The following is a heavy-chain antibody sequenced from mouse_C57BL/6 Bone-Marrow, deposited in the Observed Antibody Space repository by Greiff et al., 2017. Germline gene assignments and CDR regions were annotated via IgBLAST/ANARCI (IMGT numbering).Heavy chain of an antibody. V-gene: IGHV1-26*01. CDR1: GYTFTDYY. J-gene: IGHJ2*01. CDR3: ATLWRGFDY. Sequence: EVQLQQSGPELVKPGASVKISCKASGYTFTDYYMNWVKQSHGKSLEWIGDINPNNGGTSYNQKFKGKATLTVDKSSSTAYMELRSLTSEDSAVYYCATLWRGFDYWGQGTTLTVSS. CDR2: INPNNGGT. D-gene: IGHD1-1*02.